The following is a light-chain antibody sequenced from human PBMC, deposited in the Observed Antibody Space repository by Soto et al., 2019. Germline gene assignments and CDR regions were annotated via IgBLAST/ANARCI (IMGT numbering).Light chain of an antibody. Sequence: QSALTQPASVSGSPGQSITISCTGTSSDVGTYNYVSWYQQHPGKAPKLIIYDVSTRPSGLSNRFSGSKSGNTASLTISGLQAEDEADYYCAAGDDSLNGLVFGGGTKLTVL. CDR3: AAGDDSLNGLV. J-gene: IGLJ2*01. CDR2: DVS. CDR1: SSDVGTYNY. V-gene: IGLV2-14*01.